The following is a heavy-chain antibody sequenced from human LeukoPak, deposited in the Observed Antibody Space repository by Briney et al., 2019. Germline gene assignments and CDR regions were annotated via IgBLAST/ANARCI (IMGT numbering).Heavy chain of an antibody. Sequence: GGSLRLSCAASGFTFSSYAMNWVRQAPGKGLEWVSAISGSGGSTYYADSVKGRFTISRDNSKDTLYLQMNSLRAEDTAIYYCTRVGYIDEGIDYWGQGTLVTVSS. J-gene: IGHJ4*02. CDR3: TRVGYIDEGIDY. CDR2: ISGSGGST. V-gene: IGHV3-23*01. CDR1: GFTFSSYA. D-gene: IGHD5-24*01.